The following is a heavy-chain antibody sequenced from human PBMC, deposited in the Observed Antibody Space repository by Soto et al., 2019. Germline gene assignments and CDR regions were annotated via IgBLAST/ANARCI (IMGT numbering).Heavy chain of an antibody. CDR2: INSDGSST. CDR1: GFTFSSYW. CDR3: ARDPQWLLPGGGDWYFDL. V-gene: IGHV3-74*01. Sequence: EVQLVESGGGLVQPGGSLRLSCAASGFTFSSYWMHWVRQAPGKGLVWVSRINSDGSSTSYADSVKGRFTISRDNAKNTLYLQMNSLRAEDTAVYYCARDPQWLLPGGGDWYFDLWGRGTLVTVSS. D-gene: IGHD3-22*01. J-gene: IGHJ2*01.